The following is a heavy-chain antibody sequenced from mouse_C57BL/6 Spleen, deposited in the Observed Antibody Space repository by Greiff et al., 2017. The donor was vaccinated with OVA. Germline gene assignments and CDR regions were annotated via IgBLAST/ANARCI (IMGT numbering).Heavy chain of an antibody. D-gene: IGHD2-10*02. CDR1: GYTFTDYY. J-gene: IGHJ3*01. V-gene: IGHV1-26*01. CDR3: ARGYGNYGAWFAY. Sequence: VQLQQSGPELVKPGASVKISCKASGYTFTDYYMNWVKQSHGKSLEWIGDINPNNGGTSYNQKFKGKATLTVDKSSSTAYMELRSLTSEDSAVYYCARGYGNYGAWFAYWGQGTLVTVSA. CDR2: INPNNGGT.